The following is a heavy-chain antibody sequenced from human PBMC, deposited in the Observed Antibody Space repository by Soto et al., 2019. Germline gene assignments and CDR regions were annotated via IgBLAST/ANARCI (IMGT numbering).Heavy chain of an antibody. CDR3: AGDPVAASGTAFDI. CDR2: IYHNENT. CDR1: GGAISGSHW. V-gene: IGHV4-4*02. D-gene: IGHD6-13*01. Sequence: QLQLQESGPGLVKPSGTLSLTCAVSGGAISGSHWWSWVRQPPGKALEWIAEIYHNENTNYNPSLKSRVTXXVXKXXSQCSRNLISVTAADTAMYYCAGDPVAASGTAFDIWGQGTMVTVSS. J-gene: IGHJ3*02.